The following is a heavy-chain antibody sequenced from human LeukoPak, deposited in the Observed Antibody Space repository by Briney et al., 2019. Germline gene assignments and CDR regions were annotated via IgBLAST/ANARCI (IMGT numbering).Heavy chain of an antibody. D-gene: IGHD2-15*01. Sequence: SETLSLTCTVSGGSINGYYWSWIRQPPGKGLEWIGHIYYSGSTNYNPSLKSRVTISVDTSKNHFSLKLSSVTAADTAVYYCAKVGGVVVPTGFDHWGQGTLVTVSS. J-gene: IGHJ4*02. V-gene: IGHV4-59*01. CDR1: GGSINGYY. CDR2: IYYSGST. CDR3: AKVGGVVVPTGFDH.